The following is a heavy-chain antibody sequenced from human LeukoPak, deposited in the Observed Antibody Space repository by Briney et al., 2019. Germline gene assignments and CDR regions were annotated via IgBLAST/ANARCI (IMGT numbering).Heavy chain of an antibody. Sequence: SETLSLTCTVSGGSISSYYWSWIRQPPGKGLEWIGYIYYSGSTNYNPSLKSRVTISVDTSKNQFSLKLSSVTAADTAVYYCAREIAVAVNWFDPWGQGTLVTVSS. CDR2: IYYSGST. D-gene: IGHD6-19*01. CDR1: GGSISSYY. CDR3: AREIAVAVNWFDP. J-gene: IGHJ5*02. V-gene: IGHV4-59*01.